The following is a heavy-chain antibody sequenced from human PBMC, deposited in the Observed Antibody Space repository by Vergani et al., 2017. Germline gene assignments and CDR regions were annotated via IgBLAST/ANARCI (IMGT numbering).Heavy chain of an antibody. J-gene: IGHJ5*02. CDR3: ARRQYVHSWVVSWFDP. CDR1: GFSFSSSW. Sequence: EVQLVQSGPEVKKPGDSLTISCQGFGFSFSSSWIGWVRQRPGKGLEWIGNIYPDDSETRYSPAFQGQVTISADSSKSTTFLKWSSLKASDTAVYYCARRQYVHSWVVSWFDPWGQGTQVTVSS. V-gene: IGHV5-51*01. D-gene: IGHD2-21*01. CDR2: IYPDDSET.